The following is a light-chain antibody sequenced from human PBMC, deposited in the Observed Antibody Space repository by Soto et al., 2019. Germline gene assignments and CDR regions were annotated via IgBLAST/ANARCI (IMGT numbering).Light chain of an antibody. CDR2: GAS. CDR3: QQYGSSPPLT. J-gene: IGKJ4*01. V-gene: IGKV3-20*01. Sequence: EIVLMQSPGTLSLSPGERATLSCRASQSVSNNYVAWYQQKPGQAPRLLIAGASSRATGIPDRFSGSGSGTDFTPTISRLEPEDCAVYYCQQYGSSPPLTFGGGTKVEIK. CDR1: QSVSNNY.